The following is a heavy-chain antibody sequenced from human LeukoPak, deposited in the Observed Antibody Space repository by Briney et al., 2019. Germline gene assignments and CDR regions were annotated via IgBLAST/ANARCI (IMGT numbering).Heavy chain of an antibody. CDR1: GGTFSTYV. D-gene: IGHD2-21*01. CDR2: IIPMSGTT. V-gene: IGHV1-69*01. CDR3: ARDQGGISIYYYMDV. Sequence: SAKVSCKASGGTFSTYVITWVRQAPGQGLEWMGGIIPMSGTTNYARKLQGRITITADESTSTVYMELSSLRSEDTAVYYCARDQGGISIYYYMDVWGKGTTVTVSS. J-gene: IGHJ6*03.